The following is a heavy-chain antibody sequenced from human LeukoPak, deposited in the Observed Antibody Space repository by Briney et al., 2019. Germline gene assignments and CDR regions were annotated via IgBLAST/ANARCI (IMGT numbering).Heavy chain of an antibody. D-gene: IGHD2/OR15-2a*01. J-gene: IGHJ6*02. CDR1: GGTFSSYA. CDR3: ARANIVLDKAPLYYGMDV. CDR2: IIPIFGTA. Sequence: GASVKVSCKASGGTFSSYAISWVRQAPGQGLEWMGGIIPIFGTANYAQKFQGRVTITADESTSTAYMELSSLRSEDTAVYYCARANIVLDKAPLYYGMDVWGQGTTVTVSS. V-gene: IGHV1-69*13.